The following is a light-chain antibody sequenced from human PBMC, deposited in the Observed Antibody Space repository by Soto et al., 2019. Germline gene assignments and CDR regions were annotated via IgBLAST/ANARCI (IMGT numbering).Light chain of an antibody. CDR1: QSISSW. J-gene: IGKJ1*01. Sequence: DIQMTQSPSTLSASVGDRVTITCRASQSISSWLAWYQQKPGKAPKLLIYKASSLESGVTSRFSGSGSGTEFTITISSLQPDDFATYYCQQYSSYSTWTFGQGTKVEIK. CDR3: QQYSSYSTWT. V-gene: IGKV1-5*03. CDR2: KAS.